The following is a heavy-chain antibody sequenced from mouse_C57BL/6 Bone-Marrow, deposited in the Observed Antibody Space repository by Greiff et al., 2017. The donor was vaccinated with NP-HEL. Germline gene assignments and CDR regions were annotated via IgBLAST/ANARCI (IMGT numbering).Heavy chain of an antibody. J-gene: IGHJ2*01. CDR1: GYTFTSYW. D-gene: IGHD4-1*01. CDR2: IDPSDSYT. Sequence: VQLQQPGAELVKPGASVKLSCKASGYTFTSYWMQWVNQRPGQGLEWIGEIDPSDSYTNYNQKFKGKATLTVDTSSSTAYMQLSSLTSEDSAVYYCARPELGLDYWGQGTTLTVSS. CDR3: ARPELGLDY. V-gene: IGHV1-50*01.